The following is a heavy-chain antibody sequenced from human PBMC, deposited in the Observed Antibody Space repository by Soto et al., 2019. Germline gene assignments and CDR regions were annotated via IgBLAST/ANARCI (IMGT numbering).Heavy chain of an antibody. J-gene: IGHJ6*01. V-gene: IGHV1-69*13. CDR2: IIPIFGTA. CDR3: ARARGYGSGSLIYYYGMDV. CDR1: GGTFSSYA. D-gene: IGHD3-10*01. Sequence: SVKVSCKASGGTFSSYAISWVRQAPGQGLEWMGGIIPIFGTANYAQKFQGRVTITADESTSTAYMELSSLRSEDTAVYYCARARGYGSGSLIYYYGMDVWGQVSTVTVSS.